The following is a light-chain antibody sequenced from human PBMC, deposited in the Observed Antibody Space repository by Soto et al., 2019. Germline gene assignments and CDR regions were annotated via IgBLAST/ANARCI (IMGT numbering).Light chain of an antibody. V-gene: IGKV3-11*01. J-gene: IGKJ3*01. Sequence: IVLTQSPATLSLSPGERATLSCRASQSVSSYLAWYQQKPGQAPRLLIYDASKRATGIPARFSGSGSETEFTLTISSLKPAHFAVYCCQHLSNGPFTFGPGTKVDIK. CDR1: QSVSSY. CDR2: DAS. CDR3: QHLSNGPFT.